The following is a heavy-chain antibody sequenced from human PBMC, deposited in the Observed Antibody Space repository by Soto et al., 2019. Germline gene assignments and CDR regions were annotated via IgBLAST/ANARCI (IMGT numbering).Heavy chain of an antibody. CDR3: VGGYYDSSGYSGGDY. CDR2: IYHSGST. CDR1: GGSISSGGYS. Sequence: QLQLQESGSGLVKPSQTLSLTCAVSGGSISSGGYSWSWIRQPPGKGLEWIGYIYHSGSTYYNPSLKSRVTISVDRSKNQFSLKLSSVTAADTAVYYCVGGYYDSSGYSGGDYWGQGTLVTVSS. D-gene: IGHD3-22*01. J-gene: IGHJ4*02. V-gene: IGHV4-30-2*01.